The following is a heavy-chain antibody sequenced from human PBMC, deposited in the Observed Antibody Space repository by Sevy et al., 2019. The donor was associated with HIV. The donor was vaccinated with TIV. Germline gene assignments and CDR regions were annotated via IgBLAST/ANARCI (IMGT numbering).Heavy chain of an antibody. V-gene: IGHV3-72*01. CDR3: ARSSVVRGVAFDF. Sequence: GGSLRLSCAASGFTFSDHYMDWVRQAPGKGLEWVGRTRNKANSYTTEYAASVKGRFTISRDDSKNSLYLQMTSLKTEDTAVYYCARSSVVRGVAFDFWGQGTMVTVSS. CDR2: TRNKANSYTT. D-gene: IGHD2-15*01. J-gene: IGHJ3*01. CDR1: GFTFSDHY.